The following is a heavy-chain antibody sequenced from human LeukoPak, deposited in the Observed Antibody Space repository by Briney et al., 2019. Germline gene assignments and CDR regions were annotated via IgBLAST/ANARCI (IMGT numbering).Heavy chain of an antibody. CDR2: ISGSGGST. J-gene: IGHJ4*02. CDR3: ARGGGLTRLDY. V-gene: IGHV3-23*01. D-gene: IGHD4/OR15-4a*01. Sequence: GGSLRLSCAAPGFTFSIYAMNWVRQAPGKGLEWVSAISGSGGSTYYADSVKGRFTISRDSSKNTLYLQMNSLRAEDTAVYYCARGGGLTRLDYWGQGTLVTVSS. CDR1: GFTFSIYA.